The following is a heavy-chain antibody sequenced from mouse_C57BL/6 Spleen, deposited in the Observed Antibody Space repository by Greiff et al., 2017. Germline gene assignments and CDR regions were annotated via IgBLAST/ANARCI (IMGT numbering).Heavy chain of an antibody. J-gene: IGHJ4*01. CDR1: GYTFTDYN. D-gene: IGHD1-1*01. Sequence: VQLQQSGPELVKPGASVKMSCKASGYTFTDYNMHWVKQSHGKSLEWIGYINPNNGGTSYNQKFKGKATLTVNKSSSTAYMELRSLTSEDSAVYYCARLGSRDYYAMDYWGQGTSVTVSS. V-gene: IGHV1-22*01. CDR3: ARLGSRDYYAMDY. CDR2: INPNNGGT.